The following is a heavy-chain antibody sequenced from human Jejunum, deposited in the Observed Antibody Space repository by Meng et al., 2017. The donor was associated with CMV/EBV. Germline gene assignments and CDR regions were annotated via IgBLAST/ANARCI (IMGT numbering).Heavy chain of an antibody. CDR2: IYWDDDK. CDR1: SLSTNGVG. CDR3: ARSGGSTWYEENNWFDP. D-gene: IGHD6-13*01. V-gene: IGHV2-5*02. Sequence: SLSTNGVGVGWIRQPPGKALEWLALIYWDDDKRYSPSVKSRLTITRDTSKNQVVLIMTNMDPVDTATYYCARSGGSTWYEENNWFDPWGQGTLVTVSS. J-gene: IGHJ5*02.